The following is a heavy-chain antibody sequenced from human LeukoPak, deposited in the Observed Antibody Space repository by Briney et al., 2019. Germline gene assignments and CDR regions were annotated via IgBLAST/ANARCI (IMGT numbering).Heavy chain of an antibody. Sequence: GESLRLSCAASGFTFSDYYMSWIRQAPGKGLEWVSYIRSSSSYTNYADSVKGRFTISRDNAKNSLYLQMNSLRAEDTAVYYCARNYDSSGYHFSPGYWGQGTLVTVSS. D-gene: IGHD3-22*01. CDR1: GFTFSDYY. V-gene: IGHV3-11*06. J-gene: IGHJ4*02. CDR2: IRSSSSYT. CDR3: ARNYDSSGYHFSPGY.